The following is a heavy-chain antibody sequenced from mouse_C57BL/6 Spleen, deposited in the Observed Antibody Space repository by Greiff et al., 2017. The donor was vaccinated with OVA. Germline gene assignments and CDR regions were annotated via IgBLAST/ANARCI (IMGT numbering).Heavy chain of an antibody. CDR2: IYPGNGDT. CDR3: ARATVVAYYFDY. CDR1: GYTFTSYN. J-gene: IGHJ2*01. V-gene: IGHV1-12*01. Sequence: QVQLQQSGAELVRPGASVKMSCKASGYTFTSYNMHWVKQTPRHGLEWIGAIYPGNGDTSYNQKFKGKATLTVDKSSSTAYMQLSSLTSEDSAVYFCARATVVAYYFDYWGQGTTLTVSS. D-gene: IGHD1-1*01.